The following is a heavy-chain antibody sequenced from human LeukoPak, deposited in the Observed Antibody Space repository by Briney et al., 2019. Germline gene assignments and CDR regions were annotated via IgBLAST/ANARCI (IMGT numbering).Heavy chain of an antibody. D-gene: IGHD6-13*01. V-gene: IGHV6-1*01. Sequence: SQTLSLTCVISGDSVSSNIAAWSWIRQSPSRGLEWLGRTYFRSKWNIDYAVSVRGRITINPDTSKNQFTLQLNSVTPEDTAAYYCARGSHRSTWFWGQGTLVTVSS. J-gene: IGHJ4*02. CDR1: GDSVSSNIAA. CDR2: TYFRSKWNI. CDR3: ARGSHRSTWF.